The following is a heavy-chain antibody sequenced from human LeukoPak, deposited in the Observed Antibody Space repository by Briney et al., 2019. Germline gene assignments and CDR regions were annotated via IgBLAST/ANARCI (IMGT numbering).Heavy chain of an antibody. CDR1: GFTFSSYA. CDR3: AKMGAMIVVVSHYMDV. CDR2: ISGSGGST. Sequence: GGSLRLSCAASGFTFSSYAMSWVRQAPGKGLEWVSAISGSGGSTYYADSVKGRFTISRDNSKNTPYLQMNSLRAEDTAVYYCAKMGAMIVVVSHYMDVWGKGTTVTVSS. V-gene: IGHV3-23*01. J-gene: IGHJ6*03. D-gene: IGHD3-22*01.